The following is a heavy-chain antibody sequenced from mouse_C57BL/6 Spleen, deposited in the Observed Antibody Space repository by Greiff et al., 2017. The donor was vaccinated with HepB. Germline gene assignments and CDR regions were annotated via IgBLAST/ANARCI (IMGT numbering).Heavy chain of an antibody. D-gene: IGHD2-3*01. V-gene: IGHV5-17*01. Sequence: DVKLVESGGGLVKPGGSLKLSCAASGFTFSDYGMHWVRQAPEKGLEWVAYISSGSSTIYYADTVKGRFTISRDNAKNTLFLQMTSLRSEDTAMYYCARDGNDGYYQAWFAYWGQGTLVTVSA. CDR3: ARDGNDGYYQAWFAY. CDR1: GFTFSDYG. CDR2: ISSGSSTI. J-gene: IGHJ3*01.